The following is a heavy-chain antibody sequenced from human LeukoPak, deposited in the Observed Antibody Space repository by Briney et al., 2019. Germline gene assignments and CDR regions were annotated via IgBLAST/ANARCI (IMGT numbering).Heavy chain of an antibody. CDR3: ARDATRGGDFDS. D-gene: IGHD2-15*01. CDR2: INEDGSTT. Sequence: GGSLRLSCAASGFTFRSYWMGWVRQTPGKGLEWLANINEDGSTTYYVDSVKGRFTISRNNADNSLYLHMNSLRAEDTAVYYCARDATRGGDFDSWGQGTLVTVSS. J-gene: IGHJ4*02. CDR1: GFTFRSYW. V-gene: IGHV3-7*01.